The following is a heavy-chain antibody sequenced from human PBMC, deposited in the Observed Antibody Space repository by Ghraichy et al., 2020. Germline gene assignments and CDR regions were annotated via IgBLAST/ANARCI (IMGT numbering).Heavy chain of an antibody. CDR2: ISSNGGST. Sequence: GESLNISCSASGFTFSSYAMHWVRQAPGKGLEYVSAISSNGGSTYYADSVKGRFTISRDNSKNTLYLQMSSLRAEDTAVYYCVKDFGYNSRYCSSTSCHIDYWGQGTLVTVSS. CDR1: GFTFSSYA. D-gene: IGHD2-2*01. V-gene: IGHV3-64D*06. CDR3: VKDFGYNSRYCSSTSCHIDY. J-gene: IGHJ4*02.